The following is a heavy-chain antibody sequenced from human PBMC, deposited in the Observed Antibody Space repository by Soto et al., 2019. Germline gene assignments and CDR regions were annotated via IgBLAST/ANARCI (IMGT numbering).Heavy chain of an antibody. Sequence: ASEKGSCTDSGFTFRIGGISSLRQAPVQVLEWMGWISAYNGNTNYAQKLQGRVTMTTDTSTSTAYMELRSLRSDDTAVYYCARDSNCSGGSCYAPRRGFDPWGQGTLVTSPQ. D-gene: IGHD2-15*01. CDR3: ARDSNCSGGSCYAPRRGFDP. CDR1: GFTFRIGG. CDR2: ISAYNGNT. V-gene: IGHV1-18*04. J-gene: IGHJ5*02.